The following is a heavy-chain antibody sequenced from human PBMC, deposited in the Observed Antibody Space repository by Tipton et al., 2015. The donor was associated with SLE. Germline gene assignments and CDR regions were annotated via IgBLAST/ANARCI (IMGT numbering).Heavy chain of an antibody. Sequence: TLSLTCTVSGGSLSSSSYYWSWIRQPPGKGLEWIGYIYYSGSTNYNPSLKSRVTISVDTPKNQFSLKLSSVTAADTAVYYCARDRTYYYGSGSYYHYYYYGMDVWGQGTTVTVSS. CDR1: GGSLSSSSYY. D-gene: IGHD3-10*01. CDR2: IYYSGST. J-gene: IGHJ6*02. CDR3: ARDRTYYYGSGSYYHYYYYGMDV. V-gene: IGHV4-61*01.